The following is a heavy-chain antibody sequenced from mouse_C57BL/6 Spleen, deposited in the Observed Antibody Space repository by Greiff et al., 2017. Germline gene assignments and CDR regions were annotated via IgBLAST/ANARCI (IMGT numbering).Heavy chain of an antibody. J-gene: IGHJ3*01. CDR2: INPSNGGT. V-gene: IGHV1-53*01. D-gene: IGHD2-4*01. Sequence: QVQLQQPGTELVKPGASVKLSCKASGYTFTSYWMHWVKQRPGQGLEWIGNINPSNGGTNYNEKFKSKATLTVDKSASTAYMQLSSLTSEDSAVYYCAREGFDYYYDEGVAYWGQGTLVTVSA. CDR1: GYTFTSYW. CDR3: AREGFDYYYDEGVAY.